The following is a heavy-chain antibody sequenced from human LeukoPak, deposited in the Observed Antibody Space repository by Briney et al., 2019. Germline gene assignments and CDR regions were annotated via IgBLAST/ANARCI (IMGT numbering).Heavy chain of an antibody. D-gene: IGHD3-16*02. Sequence: ASVKVSCKASGYTFTSYGISWVRQAPGQGLEWMGWISAYNGNTNYAQKLQGRVTMTTDTSTSTAYMELGSLRSDDTAVYYCARDNDYVGGSYRYPLDYWGQGTLVTVSS. J-gene: IGHJ4*02. CDR1: GYTFTSYG. CDR3: ARDNDYVGGSYRYPLDY. V-gene: IGHV1-18*01. CDR2: ISAYNGNT.